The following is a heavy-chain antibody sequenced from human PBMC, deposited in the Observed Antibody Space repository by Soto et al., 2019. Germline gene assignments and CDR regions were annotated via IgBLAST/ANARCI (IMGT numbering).Heavy chain of an antibody. CDR1: GGTFSSYA. V-gene: IGHV1-69*05. J-gene: IGHJ4*02. CDR2: IIPIFGTA. D-gene: IGHD2-15*01. CDR3: ARTRTTVKVVAAPGDY. Sequence: QVQLVQSGAEVKKPGSSVKVSCKASGGTFSSYAISWVRQAPGQGLEWMGGIIPIFGTANYAQKFQGRVTITSVDFTTXAYMELSSLRSEDTAVYYCARTRTTVKVVAAPGDYWGQGTLVTVSS.